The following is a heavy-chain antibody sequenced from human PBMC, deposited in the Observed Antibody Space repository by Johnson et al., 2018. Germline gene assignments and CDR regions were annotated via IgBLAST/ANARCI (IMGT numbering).Heavy chain of an antibody. CDR2: IRKKVNSYTT. J-gene: IGHJ3*01. CDR1: GFTFSDHY. V-gene: IGHV3-72*01. CDR3: SRGGNRDHPHWES. D-gene: IGHD3-16*02. Sequence: VQLVQSGGGLVQPGWSLRLSCAASGFTFSDHYMDWVRQAPGKGLEWVGRIRKKVNSYTTEYAASVKGRFTISRDDSKNSLYVQMNSLKTEDTAMYFCSRGGNRDHPHWESWGQGSMVTVAS.